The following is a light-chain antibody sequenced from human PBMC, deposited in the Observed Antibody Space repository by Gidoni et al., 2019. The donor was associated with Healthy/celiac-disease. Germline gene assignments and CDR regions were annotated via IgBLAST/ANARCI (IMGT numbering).Light chain of an antibody. J-gene: IGKJ2*01. CDR2: AAS. V-gene: IGKV1-39*01. CDR1: QSISSY. Sequence: ASQSISSYLNWYQQKPGKAPKLLIYAASSLQSGVLSRFSGSGSGTDFTLTISSLQPEDFATYYCQQSYSTPLYTFGQGTKLEIK. CDR3: QQSYSTPLYT.